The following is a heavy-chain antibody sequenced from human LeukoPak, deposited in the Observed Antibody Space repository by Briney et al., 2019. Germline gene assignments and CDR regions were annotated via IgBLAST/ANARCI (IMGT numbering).Heavy chain of an antibody. J-gene: IGHJ4*02. CDR3: ARDPTTYDSDGDPPDY. V-gene: IGHV3-23*01. Sequence: GGSLRLSCAASGFTFSILDMSWVRQAPGKGLEWVSAISGNGGRTYYADSVKGRFTISRDNSKNTLYLQMNSLRAEDTAVYYCARDPTTYDSDGDPPDYWGQGTLVTVSS. CDR1: GFTFSILD. CDR2: ISGNGGRT. D-gene: IGHD1-1*01.